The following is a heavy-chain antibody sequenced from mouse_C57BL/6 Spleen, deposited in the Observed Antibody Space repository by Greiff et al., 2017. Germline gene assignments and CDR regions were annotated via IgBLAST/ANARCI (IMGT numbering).Heavy chain of an antibody. D-gene: IGHD2-3*01. J-gene: IGHJ4*01. V-gene: IGHV5-4*01. CDR1: GFTFSSYA. CDR3: AREDDRYAMDY. CDR2: ISDGGSYT. Sequence: EVKVVESGGGLVKPGGSLKLSCAASGFTFSSYAMSWVRQTPEKRLEWVATISDGGSYTYYPDNVKGRFTISRDNAKNNLYLQMSHLKSEDTAMYYCAREDDRYAMDYWGQGTSVTVSS.